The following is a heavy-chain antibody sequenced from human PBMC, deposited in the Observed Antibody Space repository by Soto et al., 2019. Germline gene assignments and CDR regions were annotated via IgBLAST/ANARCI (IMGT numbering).Heavy chain of an antibody. V-gene: IGHV5-10-1*01. CDR3: ARQKSDYGDYAY. J-gene: IGHJ4*02. Sequence: PGESLKISCNGSGYSFTSYWICWVRQVPGKGLEWMGRIDPTDSYTNYSPSFQGHVTITADKSITTAYLEWSSLKASDTAIYYCARQKSDYGDYAYWGQGTLVTVSS. CDR2: IDPTDSYT. D-gene: IGHD4-17*01. CDR1: GYSFTSYW.